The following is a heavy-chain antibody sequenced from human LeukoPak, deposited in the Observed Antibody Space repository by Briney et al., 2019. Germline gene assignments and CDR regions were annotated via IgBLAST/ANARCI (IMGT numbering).Heavy chain of an antibody. CDR3: AGEYSSGLDY. CDR1: GFTFSDSY. Sequence: GGSLRLSCAASGFTFSDSYMTWVRQAPGKGVEWVAYISGSGHDINYSDSVKGRFTISRDNAKNSLYLQMNSLRAEDTAVYYCAGEYSSGLDYWGQGILVTVSS. J-gene: IGHJ4*02. D-gene: IGHD6-19*01. V-gene: IGHV3-11*06. CDR2: ISGSGHDI.